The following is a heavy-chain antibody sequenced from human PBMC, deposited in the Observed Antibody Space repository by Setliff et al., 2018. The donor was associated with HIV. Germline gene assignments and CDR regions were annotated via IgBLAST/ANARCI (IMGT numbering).Heavy chain of an antibody. CDR1: GGSISGSDYY. J-gene: IGHJ4*02. V-gene: IGHV4-39*07. CDR2: LYYSGTT. CDR3: ARDRYAGEIDY. Sequence: SETLSLTCTVSGGSISGSDYYWAWIRQPPGKGLEWIGSLYYSGTTYYNPSLKSRVTISVDTSKNQFSLKLSSVTAADTAVYYCARDRYAGEIDYWGQGTLVTVSS. D-gene: IGHD3-10*01.